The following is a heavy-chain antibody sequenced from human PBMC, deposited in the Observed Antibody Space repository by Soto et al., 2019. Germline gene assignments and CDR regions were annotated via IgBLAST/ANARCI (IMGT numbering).Heavy chain of an antibody. V-gene: IGHV4-59*01. CDR3: ARDVNYGSGSIGWFDP. J-gene: IGHJ5*02. CDR1: GGSISSYY. Sequence: SETLSLTCTVSGGSISSYYWSWIRQPPGKGLEWIGYIYYSGSTNYNPSLKSRVTISVDTSKNQFSLKLSSVTAADTAVYYCARDVNYGSGSIGWFDPWGQGTLVTVSS. D-gene: IGHD3-10*01. CDR2: IYYSGST.